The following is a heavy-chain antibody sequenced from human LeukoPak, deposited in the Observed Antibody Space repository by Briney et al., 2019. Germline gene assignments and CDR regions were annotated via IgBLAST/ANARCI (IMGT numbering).Heavy chain of an antibody. D-gene: IGHD5-18*01. V-gene: IGHV4-30-2*01. CDR2: IYHSGST. Sequence: SQTLSLTCAVSGGSISSGGYSWSWIRQPPGKGLEWIGYIYHSGSTYYNPSLKSRVTISVDRSKNQFSLKLSSVTAADTAVYYCARGYSYDNGGGFDYWGQGTLVTVSS. J-gene: IGHJ4*02. CDR1: GGSISSGGYS. CDR3: ARGYSYDNGGGFDY.